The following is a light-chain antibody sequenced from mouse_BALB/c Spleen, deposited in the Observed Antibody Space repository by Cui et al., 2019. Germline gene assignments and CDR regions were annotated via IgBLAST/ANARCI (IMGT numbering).Light chain of an antibody. J-gene: IGKJ1*01. CDR3: QQFTSSPWT. V-gene: IGKV4-50*01. Sequence: ENVLTQSPAIMSASLGKKVITSCRASPRANYMYRYQQKSDASPKLWIYYTSNLAPGVPARLSGSGSGNSYSLTISSMEGEDAATYYCQQFTSSPWTFGGGTKLEIK. CDR2: YTS. CDR1: PRANY.